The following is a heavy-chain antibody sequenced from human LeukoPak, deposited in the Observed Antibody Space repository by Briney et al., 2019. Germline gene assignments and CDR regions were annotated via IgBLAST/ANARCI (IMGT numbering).Heavy chain of an antibody. D-gene: IGHD2-21*02. CDR3: ARGYCSGDCFTLFDY. V-gene: IGHV1-2*02. Sequence: ASVKVSCTASGYMFTAYYMHWVRQAPGQGLEWMGWINPNSGGTNYAQKFQGRVTMTRDTSISTAYMELSSLRSDDTAVYYCARGYCSGDCFTLFDYWGQGTLVTVSS. CDR1: GYMFTAYY. CDR2: INPNSGGT. J-gene: IGHJ4*02.